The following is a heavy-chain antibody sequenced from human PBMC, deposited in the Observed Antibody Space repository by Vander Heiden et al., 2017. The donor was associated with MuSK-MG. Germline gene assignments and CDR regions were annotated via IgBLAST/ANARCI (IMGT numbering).Heavy chain of an antibody. CDR1: GFTFRSHS. J-gene: IGHJ5*02. CDR3: AGVVVVPARTRQNWFDP. Sequence: EVQLLESGGGLVTPVGSLRLSCAASGFTFRSHSMNWVRQAPGKGLEWVSSISSSSSYIYYADSVKGRFTISRDNAKNSLYLQMNSLRAEDTAVYYCAGVVVVPARTRQNWFDPWGQGTLVTVSS. V-gene: IGHV3-21*01. D-gene: IGHD2-2*01. CDR2: ISSSSSYI.